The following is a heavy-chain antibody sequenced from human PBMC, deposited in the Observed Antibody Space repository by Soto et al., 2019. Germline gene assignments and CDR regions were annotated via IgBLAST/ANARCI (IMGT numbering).Heavy chain of an antibody. CDR2: IYNMRAT. Sequence: QVQLQESGPGLVKPSETLSLTCTVSSGSVSSGSYYWSWIRQPPGKALEWIGYIYNMRATSYNPSLKTRVSISVDTSKNQFSLKLSSVTAADTAVYYCARLHEALDFWGQGILVTVSS. V-gene: IGHV4-61*01. CDR3: ARLHEALDF. D-gene: IGHD4-4*01. CDR1: SGSVSSGSYY. J-gene: IGHJ4*02.